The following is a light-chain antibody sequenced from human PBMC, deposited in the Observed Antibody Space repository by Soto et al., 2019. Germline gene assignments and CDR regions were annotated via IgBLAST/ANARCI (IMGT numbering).Light chain of an antibody. Sequence: EIVLTQSPGTLSLSPGERATLSCRASQSVSSSSSAWYQQKPGQAPRLLIYGASSRATGIPDRFSGSGSETDFTLTSSRLEPEDFAVYYCQQYGSSPYTFGQGTKLEIK. J-gene: IGKJ2*01. CDR3: QQYGSSPYT. V-gene: IGKV3-20*01. CDR1: QSVSSSS. CDR2: GAS.